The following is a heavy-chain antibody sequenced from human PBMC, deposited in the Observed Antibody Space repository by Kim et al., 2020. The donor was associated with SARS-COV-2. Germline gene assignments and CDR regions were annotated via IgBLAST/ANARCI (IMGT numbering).Heavy chain of an antibody. J-gene: IGHJ6*01. CDR2: ISYDGNNK. CDR1: GFTFINYG. V-gene: IGHV3-30*18. Sequence: GGSLRLSCAASGFTFINYGMYWVRQAPGKGLEWVAVISYDGNNKYYGDSVKGRFTISRDNSKNTLYLQMNGLRAEDTAVYYCAKIVILVSYYYYGMDVWG. D-gene: IGHD3-16*02. CDR3: AKIVILVSYYYYGMDV.